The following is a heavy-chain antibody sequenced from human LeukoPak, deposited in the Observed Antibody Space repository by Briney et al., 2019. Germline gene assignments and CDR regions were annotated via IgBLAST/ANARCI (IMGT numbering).Heavy chain of an antibody. CDR1: GYTFTNFA. J-gene: IGHJ3*02. V-gene: IGHV7-4-1*02. CDR3: ARERDFMITFGGVIVHDAFDI. D-gene: IGHD3-16*02. Sequence: ASVKVSCKASGYTFTNFAMNWVRQAPGQGLEWMGWISTNTGNPTYAQGFTGRFVFSLDTSASTTYLQISSLKAEDTAVYYCARERDFMITFGGVIVHDAFDIWGQGTMVTVSS. CDR2: ISTNTGNP.